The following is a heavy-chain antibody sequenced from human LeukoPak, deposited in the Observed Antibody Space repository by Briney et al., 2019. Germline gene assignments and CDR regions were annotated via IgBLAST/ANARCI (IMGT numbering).Heavy chain of an antibody. Sequence: SQTLSLTCTVSGSSISGGDYYWSWIRQPPGKGLEWIGYIYYTGNTYYNPSLKSRVTISVDTSKNQFSLKLSSVTAADTAVYYCARVVVRYYYDSSGYSNAPDAFDIWGQGTMVTVSS. CDR1: GSSISGGDYY. D-gene: IGHD3-22*01. V-gene: IGHV4-30-4*01. CDR3: ARVVVRYYYDSSGYSNAPDAFDI. J-gene: IGHJ3*02. CDR2: IYYTGNT.